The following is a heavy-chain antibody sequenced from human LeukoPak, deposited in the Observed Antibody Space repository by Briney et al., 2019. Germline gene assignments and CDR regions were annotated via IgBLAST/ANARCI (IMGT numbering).Heavy chain of an antibody. CDR3: ARVLGQLVDY. Sequence: GGSLTLSCAASGFTFSSYSMNWVRQAPGKGLEWVSSISSSSYIYYADSVKGRFTISRDNAKNSLYLQMNSLRAEDTAVYYCARVLGQLVDYWGQGTLVTVSS. CDR2: ISSSSYI. V-gene: IGHV3-21*01. J-gene: IGHJ4*02. CDR1: GFTFSSYS. D-gene: IGHD6-6*01.